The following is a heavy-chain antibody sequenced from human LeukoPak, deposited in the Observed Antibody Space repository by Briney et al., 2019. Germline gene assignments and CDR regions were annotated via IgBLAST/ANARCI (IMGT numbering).Heavy chain of an antibody. CDR1: GYTFTDYY. Sequence: GATVRISCKVSGYTFTDYYMHWVQQAPGKGLEWMGLVDPEDGETIYAEKFQGRVTITADTSTDTAYMELSSLRSEDTAVYYCAIGGYQAGDYWGQGTLVTVSS. D-gene: IGHD1-26*01. J-gene: IGHJ4*02. CDR3: AIGGYQAGDY. V-gene: IGHV1-69-2*01. CDR2: VDPEDGET.